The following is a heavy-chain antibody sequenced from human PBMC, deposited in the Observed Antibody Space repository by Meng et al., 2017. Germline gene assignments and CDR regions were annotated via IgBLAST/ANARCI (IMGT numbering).Heavy chain of an antibody. J-gene: IGHJ4*02. CDR2: ISYDGSNK. V-gene: IGHV3-30*01. CDR3: ARGRAALQWLAD. Sequence: RGGSGGGLVQPGRSLRPSRAASGFTFSSYAMHWVRQAPGKGLEWVAVISYDGSNKYYADSVKGRFTISRDNSKNTLYLQMNSLRAEDTAVYYCARGRAALQWLADWGQGTLVTVSS. CDR1: GFTFSSYA. D-gene: IGHD6-19*01.